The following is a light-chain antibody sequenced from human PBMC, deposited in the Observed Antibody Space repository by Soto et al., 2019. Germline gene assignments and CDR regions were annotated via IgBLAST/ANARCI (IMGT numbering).Light chain of an antibody. CDR3: SSYTSSSTWV. CDR2: EVT. V-gene: IGLV2-14*01. Sequence: QSVLTQPASVSGSPGQSITISCAGTSSDVGAYNYVSWFQQHPDKAPKLLIYEVTNRPSGVSNRFSGSKSGNTASMTISGIQAEDEADYYCSSYTSSSTWVFGGGTTLTVL. CDR1: SSDVGAYNY. J-gene: IGLJ3*02.